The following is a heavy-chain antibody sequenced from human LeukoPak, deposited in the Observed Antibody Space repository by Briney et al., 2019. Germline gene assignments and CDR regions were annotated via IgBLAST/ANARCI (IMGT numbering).Heavy chain of an antibody. J-gene: IGHJ6*02. CDR1: GFTVSSNY. CDR3: AKAGQVRDYGMDV. CDR2: IYSGGST. Sequence: GGSLRLSCAASGFTVSSNYMSWVRQAPGKGLEWVSAIYSGGSTYYADSVKGRFTISRDNSKNTLYLQMNSLRAEDTAVYYCAKAGQVRDYGMDVWGQGTTVTVSS. D-gene: IGHD3-10*01. V-gene: IGHV3-53*01.